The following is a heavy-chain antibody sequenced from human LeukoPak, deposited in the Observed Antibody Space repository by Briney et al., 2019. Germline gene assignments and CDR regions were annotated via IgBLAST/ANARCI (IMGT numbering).Heavy chain of an antibody. CDR3: ARESTYYYDSSGYYYDY. J-gene: IGHJ4*02. CDR2: ISSSSSYI. D-gene: IGHD3-22*01. CDR1: GFTFSDYS. Sequence: PGGSLRLSCAVSGFTFSDYSVNWVRQAPGKGLEWVSSISSSSSYIYYADSVKGRFTISRDNAKNSLYLQMNSLRAEDTAVFYCARESTYYYDSSGYYYDYWGQGTLVTVSS. V-gene: IGHV3-21*01.